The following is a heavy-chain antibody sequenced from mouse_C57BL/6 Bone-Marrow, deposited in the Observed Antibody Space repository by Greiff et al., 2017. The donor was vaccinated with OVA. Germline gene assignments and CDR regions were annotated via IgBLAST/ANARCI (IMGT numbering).Heavy chain of an antibody. CDR1: GFTFSDYY. CDR3: ARGGYGSGYAMDY. J-gene: IGHJ4*01. Sequence: EVQLVESEGGLVQPGSSMKLSCTASGFTFSDYYMAWVRQVPEKGLEWVANINYDGSSTYYLDSLKSRFIISRDNAKNILYLQMSSLKSEDTATYYCARGGYGSGYAMDYWGQGTSVTVSS. V-gene: IGHV5-16*01. CDR2: INYDGSST. D-gene: IGHD1-1*01.